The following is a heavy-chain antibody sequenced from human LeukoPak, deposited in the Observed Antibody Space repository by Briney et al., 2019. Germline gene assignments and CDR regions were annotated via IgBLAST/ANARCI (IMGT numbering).Heavy chain of an antibody. CDR1: GYTFIGYY. CDR2: INPISGVT. Sequence: ASVKVSCKASGYTFIGYYMHWMRQAPGQGLEWMGCINPISGVTNYAQKFQGRVTMTRDTSFSTASMELSSLRSDDTAVYYCARVSDSSTWNKPSYFDYWGQGTLVTVSS. CDR3: ARVSDSSTWNKPSYFDY. V-gene: IGHV1-2*02. J-gene: IGHJ4*02. D-gene: IGHD6-6*01.